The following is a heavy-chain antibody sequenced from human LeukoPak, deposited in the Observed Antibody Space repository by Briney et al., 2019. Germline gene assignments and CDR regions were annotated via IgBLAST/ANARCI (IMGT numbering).Heavy chain of an antibody. Sequence: GGSLRLSCAASGFTFSSYAMSWVRQAPGKGLEWVSSISGSGVSTYYADSVKGRFTISRDNSKNTLYLQMNSLRAEDTAVYYCAKVGGRGKCFDAFDIWGQGTMLTVSS. CDR2: ISGSGVST. V-gene: IGHV3-23*01. CDR3: AKVGGRGKCFDAFDI. D-gene: IGHD3-10*01. J-gene: IGHJ3*02. CDR1: GFTFSSYA.